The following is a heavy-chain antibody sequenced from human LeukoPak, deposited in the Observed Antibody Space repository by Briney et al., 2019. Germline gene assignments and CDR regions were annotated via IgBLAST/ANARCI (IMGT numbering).Heavy chain of an antibody. CDR3: ARDSREFDY. V-gene: IGHV1-46*01. J-gene: IGHJ4*02. Sequence: ASVKVSCKASGYTFTSYYMHWVRQAPGQGLEWMGIINPSGGSTSYAQKFQGRVTMTTDTSTSTAYMELRSLRSDDTAVYYCARDSREFDYWGQGTLVTVSS. CDR1: GYTFTSYY. D-gene: IGHD6-13*01. CDR2: INPSGGST.